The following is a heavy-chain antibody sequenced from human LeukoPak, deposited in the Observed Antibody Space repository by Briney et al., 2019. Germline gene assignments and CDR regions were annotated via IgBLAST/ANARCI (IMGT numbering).Heavy chain of an antibody. CDR1: GGSISSSSGYY. D-gene: IGHD3-16*01. V-gene: IGHV4-39*01. CDR3: ARQYRAYGDY. CDR2: VYYSGST. J-gene: IGHJ4*02. Sequence: TPSETLSLTCSVSGGSISSSSGYYWGWIRQPPGKGLEWIGSVYYSGSTYCNPSLKGRVTISVDTSKNQFSLKLTSVTAADTAVYYCARQYRAYGDYWGQGTLVTVSS.